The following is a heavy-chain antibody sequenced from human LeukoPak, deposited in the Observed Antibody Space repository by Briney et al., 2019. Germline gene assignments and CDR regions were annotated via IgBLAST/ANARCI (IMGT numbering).Heavy chain of an antibody. V-gene: IGHV1-69*06. CDR1: GGTFSSYA. Sequence: SVKVSCKASGGTFSSYAISWVRQAPGQGLGWMGGIIPIFGTANYAQKFQGRVTITADKSTSTAYMELSSLRSEDAAVYYCARGIYSYGYLHYYYYMDVWGKGTTVTVSS. D-gene: IGHD5-18*01. CDR2: IIPIFGTA. CDR3: ARGIYSYGYLHYYYYMDV. J-gene: IGHJ6*03.